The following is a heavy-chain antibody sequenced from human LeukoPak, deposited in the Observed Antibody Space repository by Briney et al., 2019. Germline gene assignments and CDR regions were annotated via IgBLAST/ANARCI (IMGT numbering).Heavy chain of an antibody. D-gene: IGHD6-13*01. J-gene: IGHJ4*02. V-gene: IGHV3-30*03. CDR1: GFTFSNYG. CDR2: ISYDGSNR. Sequence: GRSLRLSCAASGFTFSNYGMHWVRQAPGKGLEWVAVISYDGSNRYYADSVKGRFTISRDNSKNTLYLQMNSLRAEDTAVYYCARDLEAANTYYFDYWGQGTMVTVSS. CDR3: ARDLEAANTYYFDY.